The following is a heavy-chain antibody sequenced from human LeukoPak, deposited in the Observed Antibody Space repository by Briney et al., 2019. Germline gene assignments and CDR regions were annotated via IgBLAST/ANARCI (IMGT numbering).Heavy chain of an antibody. CDR3: AGGHGYCSGGSCNDY. V-gene: IGHV4-39*07. J-gene: IGHJ4*02. D-gene: IGHD2-15*01. Sequence: SETLSLTCTVSGGSISSSSYYWGWIRQPPGKGLEWIGSIYYSGSTYYNPSLKSRVTISVDTSKNQFSLKLSSVTAADTAVYYCAGGHGYCSGGSCNDYWGQGTLVTVSS. CDR1: GGSISSSSYY. CDR2: IYYSGST.